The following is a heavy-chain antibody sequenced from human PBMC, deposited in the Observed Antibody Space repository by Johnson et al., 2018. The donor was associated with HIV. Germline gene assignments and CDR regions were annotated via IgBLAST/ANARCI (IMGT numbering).Heavy chain of an antibody. CDR1: GFTFSSYG. V-gene: IGHV3-33*01. CDR3: AFEEPYSAAAGIDAFDI. J-gene: IGHJ3*02. D-gene: IGHD6-13*01. CDR2: IWYDGSNK. Sequence: QVQLVESGGGVVQPGRSLRLSCAASGFTFSSYGMHWVRQAPGKGLEWVAVIWYDGSNKYYADSVKGRLIISRDYSKNTLYLKMNSLRAEDTAVYYCAFEEPYSAAAGIDAFDIWGQGTMVTVSS.